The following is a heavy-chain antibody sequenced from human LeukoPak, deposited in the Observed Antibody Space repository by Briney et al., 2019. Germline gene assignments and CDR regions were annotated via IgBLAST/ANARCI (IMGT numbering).Heavy chain of an antibody. CDR3: ARRDGDNDRGFDY. D-gene: IGHD1-1*01. CDR2: IWYDGSKK. Sequence: GGSLRLSCAASGFTFRGYGMHWVRQAPGKGLEWVAVIWYDGSKKYYADSVKGRFTISRDNSKSTLYLQMNSLRAEDTAVYYCARRDGDNDRGFDYWGQGTLVTVSS. V-gene: IGHV3-33*01. J-gene: IGHJ4*02. CDR1: GFTFRGYG.